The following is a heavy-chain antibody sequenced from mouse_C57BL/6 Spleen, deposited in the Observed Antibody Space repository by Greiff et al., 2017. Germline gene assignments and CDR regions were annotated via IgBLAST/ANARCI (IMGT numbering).Heavy chain of an antibody. CDR1: GYTFTSYG. J-gene: IGHJ3*01. Sequence: QVHVKQSGAELARPGASVKLSCKASGYTFTSYGISWVKQRTGQGLEWIGEIYPRSGNTYYNEKFKGKATLTADKSSSTAYMELRSLTSEDSAVYFCARGDGFAWFAYWGQGTLVTVSA. CDR3: ARGDGFAWFAY. CDR2: IYPRSGNT. D-gene: IGHD2-3*01. V-gene: IGHV1-81*01.